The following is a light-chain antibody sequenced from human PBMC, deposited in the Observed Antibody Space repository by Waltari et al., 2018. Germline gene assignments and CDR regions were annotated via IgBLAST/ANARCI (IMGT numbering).Light chain of an antibody. V-gene: IGLV3-10*01. J-gene: IGLJ1*01. CDR2: EDN. CDR3: YSTDSSSKGV. CDR1: TLPRKY. Sequence: SYELTQPPSVSVSPGQTARITCSGDTLPRKYAYWYQQKSGQAPVLVIFEDNKRPPGIPESFSGSISGTRATLTISGAQVEDEADYYCYSTDSSSKGVFGAGTKVTVL.